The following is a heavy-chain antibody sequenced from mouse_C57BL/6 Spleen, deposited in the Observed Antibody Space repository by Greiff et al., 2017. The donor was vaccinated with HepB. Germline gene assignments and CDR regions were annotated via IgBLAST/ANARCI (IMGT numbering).Heavy chain of an antibody. V-gene: IGHV5-4*01. CDR2: ISDGGSYT. D-gene: IGHD2-4*01. CDR1: GFTFSSYA. J-gene: IGHJ4*01. CDR3: ARGIYYDYDGA. Sequence: EVQVVESGGGLVKPGGSLKLSCAASGFTFSSYAMSWVRQTPEKRLEWVATISDGGSYTYYPDNVKGRFTISRDNAKNNLYLQMSHLKSEDTAMYYCARGIYYDYDGAWGQGTSVTVSS.